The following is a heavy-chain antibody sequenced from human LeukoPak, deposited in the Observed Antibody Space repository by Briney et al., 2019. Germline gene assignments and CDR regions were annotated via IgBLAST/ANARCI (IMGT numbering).Heavy chain of an antibody. Sequence: ASVKVSCKASGYTFINYDINWVRQATGQGLEWMGWMNPHTANTGYAQKFQGRVTITWNTSISTVYMELSSLRSEDTAVYYCARDGVYSSTYYFDYWGQGTLVTVSS. V-gene: IGHV1-8*03. CDR1: GYTFINYD. J-gene: IGHJ4*02. CDR2: MNPHTANT. CDR3: ARDGVYSSTYYFDY. D-gene: IGHD5-12*01.